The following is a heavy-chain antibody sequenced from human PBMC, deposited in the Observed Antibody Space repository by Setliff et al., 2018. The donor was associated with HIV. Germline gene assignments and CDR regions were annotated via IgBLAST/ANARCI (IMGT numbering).Heavy chain of an antibody. V-gene: IGHV1-2*02. D-gene: IGHD3-22*01. J-gene: IGHJ6*03. Sequence: ASVKVSCKASGYTFTGYYMHWVRQAPGQGLEWMGWINPNSGGTNYAQKFQGRVTMTRDTSRNLVYMELSSLRSEDTAVYYCARAYSDTSVYYMGVHYSYYMDVWGKGTTVTVSS. CDR1: GYTFTGYY. CDR3: ARAYSDTSVYYMGVHYSYYMDV. CDR2: INPNSGGT.